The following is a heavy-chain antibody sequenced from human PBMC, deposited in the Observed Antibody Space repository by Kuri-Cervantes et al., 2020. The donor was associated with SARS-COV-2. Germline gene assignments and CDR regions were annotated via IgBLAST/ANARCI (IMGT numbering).Heavy chain of an antibody. V-gene: IGHV3-30*03. D-gene: IGHD3-10*01. CDR1: GFAFSGSA. Sequence: GGSLRLSCEASGFAFSGSAMHWVRQAPGKGLEWVALISSDGSIRHYGDSVKGRFIISREDSKNTLYLQMNSLRVEDTAVYYCARAGSGNYYIPFYYFGLDVWGQGITVTDSS. J-gene: IGHJ6*02. CDR3: ARAGSGNYYIPFYYFGLDV. CDR2: ISSDGSIR.